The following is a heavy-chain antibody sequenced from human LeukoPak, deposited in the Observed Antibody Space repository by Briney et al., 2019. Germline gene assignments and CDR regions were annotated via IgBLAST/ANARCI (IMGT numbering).Heavy chain of an antibody. CDR3: TRYNNDRFDY. CDR2: IQQDGTEI. CDR1: GFILGRYW. V-gene: IGHV3-7*01. J-gene: IGHJ4*02. Sequence: GGSLRLSCEASGFILGRYWMNWVRQAPGKGLEWVANIQQDGTEIYYQDSVKGRVSISRDNSKNTMSVQMDDLRAEDTAVYYCTRYNNDRFDYWGQGTLVTVSS. D-gene: IGHD1-14*01.